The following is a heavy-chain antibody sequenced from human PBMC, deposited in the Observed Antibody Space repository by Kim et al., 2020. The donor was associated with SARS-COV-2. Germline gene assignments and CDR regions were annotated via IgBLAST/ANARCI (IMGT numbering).Heavy chain of an antibody. J-gene: IGHJ4*02. CDR3: TTEAGSGSSIFDY. D-gene: IGHD1-26*01. Sequence: YAAPVKGRFTISRDDSKNTLYLQMNSLKTEDTAVYYCTTEAGSGSSIFDYWGQGTLVTVSS. V-gene: IGHV3-15*01.